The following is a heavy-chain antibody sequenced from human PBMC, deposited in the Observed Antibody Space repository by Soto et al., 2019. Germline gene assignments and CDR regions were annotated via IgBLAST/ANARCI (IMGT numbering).Heavy chain of an antibody. V-gene: IGHV3-30-3*01. J-gene: IGHJ4*02. D-gene: IGHD3-22*01. CDR2: ISYDGSNK. Sequence: PGGSLRLSCAASGFTFSSYAMHWVLQAPCKGLEWVAVISYDGSNKYYADSVKGRFTISRDNSKNTLYLQMNSLRAEDTAVYYCARAPFLVVIPYYFDYWGQGTLVTVSS. CDR1: GFTFSSYA. CDR3: ARAPFLVVIPYYFDY.